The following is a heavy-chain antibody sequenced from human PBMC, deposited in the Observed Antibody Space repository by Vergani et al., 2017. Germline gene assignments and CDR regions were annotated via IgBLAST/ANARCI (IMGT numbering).Heavy chain of an antibody. Sequence: QVQLQDSVPGLVQPSETLSLTCTVSGGSISSYYWSWIRQPPGKGLEWIGYIYYSGSTNYNPSLKSRVTISVDTSKNQFSLKLSSVTAADTAVYYCARDPSDGGNPNWFNPWGQGTLVTVSS. CDR3: ARDPSDGGNPNWFNP. J-gene: IGHJ5*02. V-gene: IGHV4-59*01. CDR2: IYYSGST. D-gene: IGHD4-23*01. CDR1: GGSISSYY.